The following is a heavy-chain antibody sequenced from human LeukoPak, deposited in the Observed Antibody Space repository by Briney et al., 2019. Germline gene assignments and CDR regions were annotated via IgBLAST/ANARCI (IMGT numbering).Heavy chain of an antibody. V-gene: IGHV4-38-2*01. D-gene: IGHD1-1*01. CDR1: GYSISSGYY. J-gene: IGHJ5*02. CDR2: IYHSGST. CDR3: ARGLEPGGWFDP. Sequence: PSETLSLTCAVSGYSISSGYYWGWIRQPPGKGLEWIGSIYHSGSTYYNPSLKSRVTISVDTSKNQFSLKLSSVTAADTAVYYCARGLEPGGWFDPWGQGTLVTVSS.